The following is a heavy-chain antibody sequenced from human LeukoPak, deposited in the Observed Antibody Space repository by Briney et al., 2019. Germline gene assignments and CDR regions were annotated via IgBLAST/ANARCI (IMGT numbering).Heavy chain of an antibody. CDR1: GGSISSGGYC. D-gene: IGHD3-22*01. CDR3: ARRDCSVYYSGWFDY. V-gene: IGHV4-31*03. CDR2: IYYSRST. J-gene: IGHJ4*03. Sequence: PSETLSLTCTFSGGSISSGGYCWSWIRQHPGKGLEWIGYIYYSRSTYYNPSLKRRVTISVDTYNNQFSLELSFVTAAPTAVYYCARRDCSVYYSGWFDYWGHGTPVS.